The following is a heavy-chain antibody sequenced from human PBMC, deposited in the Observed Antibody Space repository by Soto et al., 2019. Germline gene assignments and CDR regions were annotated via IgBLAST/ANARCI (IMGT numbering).Heavy chain of an antibody. V-gene: IGHV3-74*01. Sequence: VPLVESGGGSVQPGGSLRLSCVASGITFSGFWMHWVRQVPGKGLVWVARVDSAGSGTSYADSVQGRFTISRDNAKNTLSLQMDSLRVEDTAVYYCATVFEHWGQGIPVTVSS. CDR3: ATVFEH. CDR1: GITFSGFW. CDR2: VDSAGSGT. J-gene: IGHJ4*02.